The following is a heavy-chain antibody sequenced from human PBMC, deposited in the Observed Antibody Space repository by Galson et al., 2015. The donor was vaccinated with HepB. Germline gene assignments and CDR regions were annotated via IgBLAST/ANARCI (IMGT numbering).Heavy chain of an antibody. J-gene: IGHJ6*03. D-gene: IGHD6-13*01. CDR2: IYAGNGHS. Sequence: SVKVSCKASGYTFQSYAMHWVRQGPGQGLEWMGWIYAGNGHSRYSQTLQGRLIITRDKFANTVYMELSSLTSEDTAVYYCARDSVYSGSWYDYYYYIDVWGKGTTITVSS. CDR1: GYTFQSYA. CDR3: ARDSVYSGSWYDYYYYIDV. V-gene: IGHV1-3*01.